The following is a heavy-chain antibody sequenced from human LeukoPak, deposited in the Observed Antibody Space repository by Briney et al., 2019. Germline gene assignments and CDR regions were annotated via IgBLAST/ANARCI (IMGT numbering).Heavy chain of an antibody. V-gene: IGHV4-61*08. Sequence: SETLSLTCTVSGGSISSGDYYWSWIRQSPGKGLEWIGYIYYSGSTNYNPSLKSRVTISVDTSKNQFSLKLSSVTAADTAVYYCARDRGPDYYDSSGYYSPFDYWGQGTLVTVSS. D-gene: IGHD3-22*01. CDR3: ARDRGPDYYDSSGYYSPFDY. CDR2: IYYSGST. CDR1: GGSISSGDYY. J-gene: IGHJ4*02.